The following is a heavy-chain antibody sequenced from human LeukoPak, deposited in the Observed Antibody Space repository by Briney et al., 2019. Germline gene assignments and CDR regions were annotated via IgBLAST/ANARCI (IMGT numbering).Heavy chain of an antibody. V-gene: IGHV3-48*03. CDR3: ARGPPRPVWGSYRYLDY. CDR1: GFTFSSYE. CDR2: ISSSGSTI. J-gene: IGHJ4*02. Sequence: GGSLRHSCAASGFTFSSYEMNWVRQAPGKGLEWVSYISSSGSTIYYADSVKGRFTISRDNAKNSLYLQMNSLRAEDTAVYYCARGPPRPVWGSYRYLDYWGQGTLVTASS. D-gene: IGHD3-16*02.